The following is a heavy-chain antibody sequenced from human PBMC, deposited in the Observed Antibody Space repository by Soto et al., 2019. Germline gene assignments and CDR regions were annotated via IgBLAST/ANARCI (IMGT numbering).Heavy chain of an antibody. CDR3: AKTIAAAGTVY. CDR1: GFTFSSYT. V-gene: IGHV3-23*01. Sequence: EVQLLESGGGLVQPGGSLRLSCAASGFTFSSYTMNWVRQAPGKGLEWVSGISGSGGSTYYADSVKGRFTISGDNSKNTLYLQMNSLRADDTAVYYCAKTIAAAGTVYWGQGNLVTVSS. CDR2: ISGSGGST. J-gene: IGHJ4*02. D-gene: IGHD6-13*01.